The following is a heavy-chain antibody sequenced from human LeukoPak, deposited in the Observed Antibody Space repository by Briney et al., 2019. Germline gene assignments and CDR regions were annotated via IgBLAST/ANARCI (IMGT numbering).Heavy chain of an antibody. Sequence: QSGGSLRLSCAASGFTFSNYWMHWVRQAPGKGLVWVSRINSDGSSTSYADSVKGRFTISRDNAKNTLFLQMSSLRVEDTAVYYCTRDLRYFDLDYWGQGSLVIVSS. CDR3: TRDLRYFDLDY. CDR1: GFTFSNYW. D-gene: IGHD3-9*01. J-gene: IGHJ4*02. V-gene: IGHV3-74*01. CDR2: INSDGSST.